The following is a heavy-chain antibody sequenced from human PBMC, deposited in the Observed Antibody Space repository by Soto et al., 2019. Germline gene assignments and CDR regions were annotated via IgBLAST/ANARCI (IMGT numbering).Heavy chain of an antibody. J-gene: IGHJ5*02. V-gene: IGHV4-34*01. CDR1: GGSFSGYY. CDR3: ARVRHYDFWSGYPQKNWFAP. D-gene: IGHD3-3*01. CDR2: INHSGST. Sequence: SETLSLTCAVYGGSFSGYYWSWIRQPPGKGLEWIGEINHSGSTNYNPSLKSRVTISVDTSKNQFSLKLSSVTAADTAVYYCARVRHYDFWSGYPQKNWFAPWGQGTLVTVSS.